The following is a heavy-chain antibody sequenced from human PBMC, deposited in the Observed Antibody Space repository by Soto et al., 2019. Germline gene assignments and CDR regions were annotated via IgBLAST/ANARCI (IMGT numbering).Heavy chain of an antibody. CDR1: GGSISSSSYY. J-gene: IGHJ4*02. D-gene: IGHD6-13*01. CDR2: IYYSGST. CDR3: AIRIAAAGTSNYYFDC. Sequence: PSETLSLTCTVSGGSISSSSYYWGWIRQPPGKGLEWIGSIYYSGSTDYNPSLKSRVTISVDTSKNLFSLWLSSVTAADTAVYYCAIRIAAAGTSNYYFDCWGQGTRVTVAS. V-gene: IGHV4-39*01.